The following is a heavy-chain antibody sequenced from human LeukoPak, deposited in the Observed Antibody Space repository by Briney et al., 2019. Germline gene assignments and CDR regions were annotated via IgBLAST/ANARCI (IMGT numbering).Heavy chain of an antibody. J-gene: IGHJ4*02. CDR2: MNPNSGNT. CDR1: GYTFTSYD. CDR3: ARGFNSGPSSGYYLGDY. V-gene: IGHV1-8*01. Sequence: GASVKVSCKAPGYTFTSYDINWVRQATGQGLEWMGWMNPNSGNTGYAQKFQGRVTMTRNTSISTAYMELSSLRSEDTAVYYCARGFNSGPSSGYYLGDYWGQGTLVTVSS. D-gene: IGHD3-22*01.